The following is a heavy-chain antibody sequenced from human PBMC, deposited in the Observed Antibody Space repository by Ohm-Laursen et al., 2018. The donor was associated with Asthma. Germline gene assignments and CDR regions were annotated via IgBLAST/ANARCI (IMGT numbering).Heavy chain of an antibody. Sequence: VKISCKASGGTFSSYAISWVRQAPGQGLEWMGGIIPIFGIANYAQKFQGRVTITADKSTSTAYMELSSLRSEDTAVYYCARASPAAGINYYYYGMDVWGQGTTVTVSS. J-gene: IGHJ6*02. CDR1: GGTFSSYA. V-gene: IGHV1-69*10. CDR3: ARASPAAGINYYYYGMDV. CDR2: IIPIFGIA. D-gene: IGHD6-13*01.